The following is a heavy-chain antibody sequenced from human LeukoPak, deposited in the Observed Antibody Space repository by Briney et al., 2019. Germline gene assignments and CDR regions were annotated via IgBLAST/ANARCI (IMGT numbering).Heavy chain of an antibody. Sequence: SETLSLTCTVSGGSISSSTYYWGWIRQPPGRGLEWIGSISYSGSTYYNPSLKSRVTISVDTSKNQFSLRLSSVTTADTAVYYCARGRGITIFGVVIIRRNWFDPWGQGTLVTVSS. D-gene: IGHD3-3*01. J-gene: IGHJ5*02. CDR1: GGSISSSTYY. CDR2: ISYSGST. CDR3: ARGRGITIFGVVIIRRNWFDP. V-gene: IGHV4-39*07.